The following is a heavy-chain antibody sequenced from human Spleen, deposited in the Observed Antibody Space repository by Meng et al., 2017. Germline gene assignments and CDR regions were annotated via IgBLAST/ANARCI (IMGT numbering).Heavy chain of an antibody. D-gene: IGHD6-13*01. CDR2: IDPKSGDT. Sequence: ASVKVSCKASGYTFTGYYMHWVRRAPGQGLEWMGRIDPKSGDTHYAQRFQGRVTMTGDTSISTAYMELSGLRSDDTAMYYCARDEDISAAGKIFGDYWGQGTLVTVSS. J-gene: IGHJ4*02. V-gene: IGHV1-2*06. CDR1: GYTFTGYY. CDR3: ARDEDISAAGKIFGDY.